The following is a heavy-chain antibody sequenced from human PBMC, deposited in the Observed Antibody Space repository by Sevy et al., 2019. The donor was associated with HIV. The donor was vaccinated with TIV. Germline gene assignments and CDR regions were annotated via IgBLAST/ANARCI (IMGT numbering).Heavy chain of an antibody. D-gene: IGHD6-6*01. CDR2: LIGGGSRT. CDR1: GFPFSNYA. Sequence: GGSLRLSCAASGFPFSNYAMSWVRHAPGKGLEWVSTLIGGGSRTYYADSVTGRFIISRDNSRNTLYLQIESLRDDDTAMYYCTREYSSSSGRSLDYWGQGTLVTVSS. J-gene: IGHJ4*02. CDR3: TREYSSSSGRSLDY. V-gene: IGHV3-23*01.